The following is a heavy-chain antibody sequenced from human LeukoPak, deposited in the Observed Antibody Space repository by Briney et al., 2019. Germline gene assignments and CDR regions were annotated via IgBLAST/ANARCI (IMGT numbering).Heavy chain of an antibody. CDR1: GGSISSYY. D-gene: IGHD4-23*01. V-gene: IGHV4-59*08. CDR3: ARPTVVTPGAFDI. Sequence: PSETLSLTCTVSGGSISSYYWSWIRQPPGKGLEWIGYIYYSGSTNYNPSLKSRVTISVDTSKNQFSLKLSSVTAADTAVYYCARPTVVTPGAFDIWGQGTMVTVSS. CDR2: IYYSGST. J-gene: IGHJ3*02.